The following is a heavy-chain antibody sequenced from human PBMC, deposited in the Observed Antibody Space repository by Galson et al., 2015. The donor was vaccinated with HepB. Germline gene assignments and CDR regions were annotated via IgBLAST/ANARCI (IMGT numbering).Heavy chain of an antibody. CDR3: ARDELAYCGGDCFPDAFDI. Sequence: SVKVSCKASGYTFTGYYMHWVRQAPGQGLEWMGWINPNSGGTNYAQKFQGRVTMTRDTSISTAYMELSRLRSDDTAVYYCARDELAYCGGDCFPDAFDIWGQGTMVTVSS. CDR1: GYTFTGYY. J-gene: IGHJ3*02. V-gene: IGHV1-2*02. D-gene: IGHD2-21*01. CDR2: INPNSGGT.